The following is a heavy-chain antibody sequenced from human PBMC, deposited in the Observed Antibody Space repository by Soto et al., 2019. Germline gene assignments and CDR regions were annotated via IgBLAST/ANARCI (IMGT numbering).Heavy chain of an antibody. Sequence: QVHLVQSGAEVKKPGASVKVSCKASGYTFTSYGITWVRQAPGQGLEWMGWISAHNGNTDYAQKLQGRVIVXXXPSTSTAYMELRSLISDDTAVYYCARGRYGDYWGQGALVTVSS. CDR2: ISAHNGNT. CDR3: ARGRYGDY. D-gene: IGHD1-1*01. V-gene: IGHV1-18*01. CDR1: GYTFTSYG. J-gene: IGHJ4*02.